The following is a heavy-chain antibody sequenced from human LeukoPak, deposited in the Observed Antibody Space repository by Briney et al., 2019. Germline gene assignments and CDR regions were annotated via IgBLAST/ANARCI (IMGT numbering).Heavy chain of an antibody. CDR2: ISSSSSYI. CDR3: ARESHYGYCSSTSYLGY. J-gene: IGHJ4*02. D-gene: IGHD2-2*01. Sequence: MTGGSLRLSCAASGFTFSAFSMNWVRQAPGKGLEWVSSISSSSSYIYYADSVKGRFTISRDNAKNSLYLQMNSLRAEDTAVYYCARESHYGYCSSTSYLGYWGQGTLVTVSS. CDR1: GFTFSAFS. V-gene: IGHV3-21*01.